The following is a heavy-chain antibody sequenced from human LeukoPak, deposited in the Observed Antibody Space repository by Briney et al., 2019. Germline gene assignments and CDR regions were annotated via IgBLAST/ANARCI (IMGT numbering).Heavy chain of an antibody. CDR2: INHSGST. J-gene: IGHJ3*02. CDR3: ARVPRGYSYGYWNAFDI. Sequence: SETLSLTCAVYGGSFSGYYWSWIHQPPGKGLEWIGEINHSGSTNYNPSLKSRVTISVDTSKNQFSLKLSSVTAADAAVYYCARVPRGYSYGYWNAFDIWGQGTMVTVSS. V-gene: IGHV4-34*01. CDR1: GGSFSGYY. D-gene: IGHD5-18*01.